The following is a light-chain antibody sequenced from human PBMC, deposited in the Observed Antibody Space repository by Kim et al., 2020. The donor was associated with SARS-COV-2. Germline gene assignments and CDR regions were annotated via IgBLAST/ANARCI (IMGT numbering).Light chain of an antibody. CDR1: SSNIGAGYD. Sequence: QSVLTQPPSVSGAPGQRVTISCTGSSSNIGAGYDVHWYQQLPGTAPKLLIYGNSNRPSGVPDRFSGSKSGTSASLAITGLQAEDEADYYCQSYDSSPNWVFGGGTKLT. CDR3: QSYDSSPNWV. CDR2: GNS. J-gene: IGLJ3*02. V-gene: IGLV1-40*01.